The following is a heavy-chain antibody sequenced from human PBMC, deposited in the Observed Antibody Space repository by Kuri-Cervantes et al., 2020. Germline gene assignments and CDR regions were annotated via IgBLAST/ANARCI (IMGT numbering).Heavy chain of an antibody. CDR1: GFTFSSYG. V-gene: IGHV3-33*01. Sequence: GGSLRLSCAASGFTFSSYGMHWVRQAPGKGLEWVAVIWYDGSNKYYADSVMGRFTISKDNSKDTLYLQMNSLRVDDTAVYFCARETPGIGYYFECWGQGTLVTVSS. D-gene: IGHD3-10*01. J-gene: IGHJ4*02. CDR2: IWYDGSNK. CDR3: ARETPGIGYYFEC.